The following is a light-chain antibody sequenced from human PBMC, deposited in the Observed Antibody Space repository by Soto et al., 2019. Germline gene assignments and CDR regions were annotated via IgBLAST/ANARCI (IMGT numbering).Light chain of an antibody. CDR2: DTS. J-gene: IGKJ3*01. V-gene: IGKV3-11*01. CDR1: QSVSIH. CDR3: QQRGNWPPGFT. Sequence: EIVLTQSPATLSLSPGERATLSCRASQSVSIHLAWYQQKGGQAPRLLIYDTSNMATGIPARFSGSGYGTDFTLTISSLETEDSAVYYCQQRGNWPPGFTFGPGTKVDIK.